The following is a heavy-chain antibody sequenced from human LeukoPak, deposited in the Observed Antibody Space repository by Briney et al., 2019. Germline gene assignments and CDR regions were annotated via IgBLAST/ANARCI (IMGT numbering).Heavy chain of an antibody. CDR3: AREGGSEAIFGVVTLYYFDY. J-gene: IGHJ4*02. CDR2: ISYDGSNK. V-gene: IGHV3-30*03. Sequence: GGSLRLSCAASGLTFSNYAMSWVRQAPGKGLEWVAVISYDGSNKYYADSVKGRFTIPRDNAKNSLYLQMNSLRAEDTAVYYCAREGGSEAIFGVVTLYYFDYWGQGTLVTVSS. CDR1: GLTFSNYA. D-gene: IGHD3-3*01.